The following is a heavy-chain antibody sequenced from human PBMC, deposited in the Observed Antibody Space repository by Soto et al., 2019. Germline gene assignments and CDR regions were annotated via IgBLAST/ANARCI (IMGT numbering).Heavy chain of an antibody. Sequence: ASVKVSCKASGYTFTGYYMHWVRQAPGQGLEWMGWINPNSGGTNYAQKFQGWVTMTRDTSISTAYMELSRLRSDDTAVYYCARTRAPLRASSFYYMDVWGKGTTVTVSS. J-gene: IGHJ6*03. V-gene: IGHV1-2*04. CDR2: INPNSGGT. CDR3: ARTRAPLRASSFYYMDV. CDR1: GYTFTGYY.